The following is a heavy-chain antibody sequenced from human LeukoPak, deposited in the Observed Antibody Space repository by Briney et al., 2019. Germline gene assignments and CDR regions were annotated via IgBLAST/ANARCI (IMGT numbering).Heavy chain of an antibody. D-gene: IGHD5-24*01. CDR1: GCSISDYY. J-gene: IGHJ3*02. V-gene: IGHV4-4*09. CDR3: ERTDGYNYKWAFDI. CDR2: TYPTGST. Sequence: SETLSLTCTVSGCSISDYYWSWIRQPPGKGLEWIGYTYPTGSTTYNPPPKRRVTITVDRSNNQFSLSLTSVAAADTAVYYCERTDGYNYKWAFDIWGQGTVVTVSS.